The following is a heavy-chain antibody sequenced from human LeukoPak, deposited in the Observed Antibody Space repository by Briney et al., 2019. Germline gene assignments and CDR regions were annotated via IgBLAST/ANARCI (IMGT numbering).Heavy chain of an antibody. V-gene: IGHV3-64D*09. CDR2: FGTNGGTT. CDR3: VKDLGYGDGLWASPFDY. D-gene: IGHD4-17*01. J-gene: IGHJ4*02. CDR1: GFTFSSYW. Sequence: SGGSLRLSCAASGFTFSSYWMDWVRQSPGKGLEYVSAFGTNGGTTFYADSVRGRFTISRDNSKNTLYLQMGSLRAEDTAVYYCVKDLGYGDGLWASPFDYWGQGTLVTVSS.